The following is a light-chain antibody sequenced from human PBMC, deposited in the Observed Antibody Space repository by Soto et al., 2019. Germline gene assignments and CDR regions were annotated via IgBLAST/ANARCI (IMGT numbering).Light chain of an antibody. V-gene: IGKV3D-20*01. CDR1: QSVSGSY. CDR2: DAF. Sequence: EIVLTQSPATLSLSPGERATLSCGASQSVSGSYLAWYQQKPGLAPRLLMYDAFSRATGIPDRFSGSGSGTDSTLTISRLEPEDFAVYYCQHYGTSPRTFGQGTKVDIK. J-gene: IGKJ1*01. CDR3: QHYGTSPRT.